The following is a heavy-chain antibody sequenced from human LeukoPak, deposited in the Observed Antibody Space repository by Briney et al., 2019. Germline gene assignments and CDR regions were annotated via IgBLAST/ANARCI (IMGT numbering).Heavy chain of an antibody. Sequence: ASVKVSRKASGYTFTSYDINWVRQATGQGLEWMGWMNPNSGNTGYAQEFQGRVTITRNTSISTAYMELSSLRSDDTAVYYCARVAQIVGYFGYWGQGTLVTVSS. D-gene: IGHD1-26*01. J-gene: IGHJ4*02. CDR2: MNPNSGNT. CDR1: GYTFTSYD. V-gene: IGHV1-8*01. CDR3: ARVAQIVGYFGY.